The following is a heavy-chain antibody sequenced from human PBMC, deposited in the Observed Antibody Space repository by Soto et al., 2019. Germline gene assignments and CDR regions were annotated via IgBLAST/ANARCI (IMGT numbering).Heavy chain of an antibody. V-gene: IGHV3-48*03. CDR2: ISGSATTI. D-gene: IGHD6-19*01. CDR3: ARDPGEDNSGWFFDN. J-gene: IGHJ4*02. Sequence: EVQLVESGGGLVQPGGSLRLSCAASGFSFRNYEMNWVRQAPGKGLEWVSYISGSATTIYYAESVKGRFTISRDNAGNSLFLQMNNLRAEDTAIYYCARDPGEDNSGWFFDNWGQGTVVTVSS. CDR1: GFSFRNYE.